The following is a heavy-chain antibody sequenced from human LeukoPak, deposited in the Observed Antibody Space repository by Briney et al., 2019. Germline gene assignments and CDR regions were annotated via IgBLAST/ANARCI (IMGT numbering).Heavy chain of an antibody. CDR3: GSRRTAMFGVIKGPIDY. D-gene: IGHD3-3*01. J-gene: IGHJ4*02. V-gene: IGHV4-34*01. CDR2: INHSGSP. CDR1: GGSFSDYY. Sequence: PSETLSLTCAVYGGSFSDYYWTWIRQPPGKGLEWIGEINHSGSPNNNPSLKSRVSISFDTSKNQFSLKLTPVTAADTAVYYCGSRRTAMFGVIKGPIDYWGQGILVTVSS.